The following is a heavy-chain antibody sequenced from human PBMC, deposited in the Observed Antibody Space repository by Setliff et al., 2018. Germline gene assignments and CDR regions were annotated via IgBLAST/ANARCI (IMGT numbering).Heavy chain of an antibody. CDR3: AREAPYYNFWSGYSDY. CDR2: IYYSGST. D-gene: IGHD3-3*01. V-gene: IGHV4-39*07. Sequence: SETLSLTCTVSGGSISSSSYYWGWIRQPPGKGLEWIGSIYYSGSTYYNPSLKSRVTISVDTSKNQFSLKLSSVTAADTAVYYCAREAPYYNFWSGYSDYWGQGTPVTVSS. J-gene: IGHJ4*02. CDR1: GGSISSSSYY.